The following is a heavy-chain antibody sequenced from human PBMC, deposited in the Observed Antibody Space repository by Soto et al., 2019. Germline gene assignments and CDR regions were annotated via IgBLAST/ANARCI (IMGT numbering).Heavy chain of an antibody. CDR3: ARDQPGYSYGYGLGY. Sequence: EVQLVESGGGLVKPGGSLRLSCAASGFTFSSYSMNWVRQAPGKGLEWVSSISSSSSYIYYADSVKGRSTISRDNAKNSLYLQMNSLRAEDTAVYYCARDQPGYSYGYGLGYWGQGTLVTFS. D-gene: IGHD5-18*01. CDR2: ISSSSSYI. CDR1: GFTFSSYS. J-gene: IGHJ4*02. V-gene: IGHV3-21*01.